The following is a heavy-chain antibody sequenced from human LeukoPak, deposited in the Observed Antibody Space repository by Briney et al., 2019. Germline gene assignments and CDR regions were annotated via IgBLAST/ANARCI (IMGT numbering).Heavy chain of an antibody. D-gene: IGHD5-18*01. J-gene: IGHJ5*02. V-gene: IGHV1-2*02. Sequence: ASVKVSCKASGYTFTGYYMHWVRQAPGQGLEWMGWINPNSGVTNYAQNFQGRVTMTRDTSITTAYMEVSRLTSDDTAVYYCARGGYTYGYHYWHFDLWGQGTLVTVSS. CDR1: GYTFTGYY. CDR2: INPNSGVT. CDR3: ARGGYTYGYHYWHFDL.